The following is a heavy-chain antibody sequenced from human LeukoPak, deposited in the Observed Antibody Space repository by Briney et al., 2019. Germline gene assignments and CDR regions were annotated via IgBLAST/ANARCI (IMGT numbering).Heavy chain of an antibody. Sequence: PGGSLRLSCAAAGFTFSSYAMSRVRQAPGKGREWVSAISGRGGSTYYADSVQGRFTISRDNSKNTLYMQMNSLRSEDTAVYYCARETHLLWFALAYYSGMDVWGQGTTVTVSS. CDR2: ISGRGGST. J-gene: IGHJ6*02. V-gene: IGHV3-23*01. D-gene: IGHD3-10*01. CDR1: GFTFSSYA. CDR3: ARETHLLWFALAYYSGMDV.